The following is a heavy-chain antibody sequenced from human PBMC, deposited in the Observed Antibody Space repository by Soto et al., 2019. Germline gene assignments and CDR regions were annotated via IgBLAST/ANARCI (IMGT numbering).Heavy chain of an antibody. J-gene: IGHJ4*02. CDR2: VYHSGTT. V-gene: IGHV4-4*02. CDR1: GASIGTNNW. CDR3: AVPGDGDFDY. Sequence: QVQLQESGPGLVEPSGTLSLTCAVSGASIGTNNWWSWVRQPPGKGLEWIGEVYHSGTTNCNPSLKSRVTRSIDNSKNQFSLRLTSMTSADTAVYYWAVPGDGDFDYWSQGTLVTVSS.